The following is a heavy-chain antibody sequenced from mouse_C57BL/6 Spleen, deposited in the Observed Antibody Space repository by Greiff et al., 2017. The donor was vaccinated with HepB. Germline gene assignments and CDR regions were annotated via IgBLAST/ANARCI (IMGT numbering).Heavy chain of an antibody. Sequence: DVMLVESGGGLVKPGGSLKLSCAASGFTFSDYGMHWVRQAPEQGLEWVAYISSGSSTIYYADTVKGRVTISRDNAKNTLFLQMTSLKSEDTAMYYCARNWAHDAMDYWGQGTSVTVSS. D-gene: IGHD4-1*01. CDR2: ISSGSSTI. J-gene: IGHJ4*01. CDR3: ARNWAHDAMDY. CDR1: GFTFSDYG. V-gene: IGHV5-17*01.